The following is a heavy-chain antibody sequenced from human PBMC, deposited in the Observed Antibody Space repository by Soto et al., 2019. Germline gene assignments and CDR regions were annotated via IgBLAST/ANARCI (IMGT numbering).Heavy chain of an antibody. CDR2: INPNSGGT. J-gene: IGHJ3*02. CDR3: ARDRGYCSSTSCSRNNDAFDI. Sequence: GASVKVSCKASGYTFNGYYMHWVRQATGQGLEWMGWINPNSGGTNYAQKFQGWVTMTRDTSISTAYMELSRLRSDDTAVYYCARDRGYCSSTSCSRNNDAFDIWGQGTMVTVSS. D-gene: IGHD2-2*01. V-gene: IGHV1-2*04. CDR1: GYTFNGYY.